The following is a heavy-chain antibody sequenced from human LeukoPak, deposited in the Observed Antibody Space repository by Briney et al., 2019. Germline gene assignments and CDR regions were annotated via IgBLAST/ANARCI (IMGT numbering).Heavy chain of an antibody. V-gene: IGHV3-11*01. D-gene: IGHD3-10*01. Sequence: GGSLRLSCAASGFTFSDYYMSWIRQAPGKGLEWVSYISSSGSTIYYADSVQGRFTISRDNAKNSLYLQMNSLRAEDTAVYYCARDEYATMVRGSLKFDYWGQGTLVTVSS. CDR1: GFTFSDYY. CDR2: ISSSGSTI. CDR3: ARDEYATMVRGSLKFDY. J-gene: IGHJ4*02.